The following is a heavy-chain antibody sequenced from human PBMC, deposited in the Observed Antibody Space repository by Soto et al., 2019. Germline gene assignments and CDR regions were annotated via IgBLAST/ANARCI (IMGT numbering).Heavy chain of an antibody. CDR3: ARPLVAPVAGPYYYGMDV. CDR1: GFTFNSYG. J-gene: IGHJ6*02. D-gene: IGHD6-19*01. V-gene: IGHV3-33*01. Sequence: QIQLVESGGGVVQPGRSLRLSCTASGFTFNSYGFNWVRQAPGKGLEWVAVIWYDGNTKYYADSVKGRFTISRDNLRSTVYLQMNSLTAEDTAVYYCARPLVAPVAGPYYYGMDVSGQGTTVTVSS. CDR2: IWYDGNTK.